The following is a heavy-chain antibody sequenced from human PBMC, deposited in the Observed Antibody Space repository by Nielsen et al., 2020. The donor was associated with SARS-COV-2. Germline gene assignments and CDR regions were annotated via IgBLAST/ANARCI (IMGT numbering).Heavy chain of an antibody. D-gene: IGHD4-11*01. CDR1: GYTFTGYY. CDR2: INPNSGGT. V-gene: IGHV1-2*04. CDR3: ARGRPRLHVSYYYYYYMDV. J-gene: IGHJ6*03. Sequence: ASVKVSCKASGYTFTGYYMHWVRQAPGQGLEWMGWINPNSGGTNYAQKFQGWVTMTRDTSISTAYMELSRLRSDDTAVYYCARGRPRLHVSYYYYYYMDVWGKGTTVTVSS.